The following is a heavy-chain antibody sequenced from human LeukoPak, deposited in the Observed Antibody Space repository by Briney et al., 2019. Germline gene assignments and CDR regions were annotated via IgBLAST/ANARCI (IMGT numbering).Heavy chain of an antibody. V-gene: IGHV1-2*02. D-gene: IGHD4-17*01. CDR3: ARGWAMTTVTTALDFDY. CDR1: GYSFTGYY. J-gene: IGHJ4*02. Sequence: ASVKVSCKASGYSFTGYYMHWVRQAPGQGLEWMGWINPDSGGTNYAQKFQGRVTMTRDTSTSTVYMELSSLRSEDTAVYYCARGWAMTTVTTALDFDYWGQGTLVTVSS. CDR2: INPDSGGT.